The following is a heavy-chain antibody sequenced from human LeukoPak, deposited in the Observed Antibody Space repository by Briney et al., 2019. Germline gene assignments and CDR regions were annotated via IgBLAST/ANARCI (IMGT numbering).Heavy chain of an antibody. J-gene: IGHJ4*02. D-gene: IGHD2-8*02. CDR2: VHYTGIT. CDR3: ARATGGEFVYYFDY. V-gene: IGHV4-59*01. CDR1: GASISSDY. Sequence: SETLSLTCTVSGASISSDYWSWIRQPPGKGLEWIGYVHYTGITNYNPSLKSRVTMSADTSKNQFSLKLGSVTTADTAVYYCARATGGEFVYYFDYWGLGTLVTVSS.